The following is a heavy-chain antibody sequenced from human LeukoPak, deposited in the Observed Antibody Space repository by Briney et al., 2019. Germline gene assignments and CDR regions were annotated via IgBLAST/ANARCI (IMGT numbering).Heavy chain of an antibody. J-gene: IGHJ4*02. D-gene: IGHD4-17*01. Sequence: PGGSLRLSCAASGFTFSNAWMSWVRQAPGKGLEWVGRIRSKTDGATTDYAAPVKGRFTISTDDSKNTLYLQMNSLKTEDTAVYYCTTNHDYGDLHDWGQGTLVTVSS. CDR3: TTNHDYGDLHD. CDR2: IRSKTDGATT. V-gene: IGHV3-15*01. CDR1: GFTFSNAW.